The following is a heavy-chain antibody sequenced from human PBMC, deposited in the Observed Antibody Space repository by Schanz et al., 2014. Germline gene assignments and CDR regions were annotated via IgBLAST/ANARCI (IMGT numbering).Heavy chain of an antibody. Sequence: QVQLVQSGSELTRPGASVKVSCKASGYTFTAYFIHWVRQAPGQGLEWMGRINPNTGGTNFAQKFQGRVTMTRDTSITTAYMDLSGLTSDDTAVYYCAREGTVIRGLSGWFDPWGQGTLVTVSS. CDR2: INPNTGGT. D-gene: IGHD3-10*01. CDR3: AREGTVIRGLSGWFDP. V-gene: IGHV1-2*06. J-gene: IGHJ5*02. CDR1: GYTFTAYF.